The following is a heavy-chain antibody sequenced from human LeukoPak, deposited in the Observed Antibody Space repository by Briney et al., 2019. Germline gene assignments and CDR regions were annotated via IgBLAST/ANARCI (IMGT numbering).Heavy chain of an antibody. CDR3: AKGGDFWSGYSRGYYMDV. CDR1: GFTFSSYG. CDR2: ISGSGGST. J-gene: IGHJ6*03. Sequence: PRGSLRLSCAASGFTFSSYGMSWVRQAPGKGLEWVSAISGSGGSTYYADSVKGRFTISRDNFKNTLYLQMNSLRAEDTAVYYCAKGGDFWSGYSRGYYMDVWGKGTTVTVSS. D-gene: IGHD3-3*01. V-gene: IGHV3-23*01.